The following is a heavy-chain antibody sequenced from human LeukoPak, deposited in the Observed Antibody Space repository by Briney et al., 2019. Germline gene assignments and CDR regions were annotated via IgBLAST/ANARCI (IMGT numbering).Heavy chain of an antibody. CDR3: ARWVGYSNWFDP. CDR2: INPNGGGT. V-gene: IGHV1-2*02. CDR1: GHTFSGYY. D-gene: IGHD2-15*01. Sequence: ASVRVSCKASGHTFSGYYMFWVRQAPGQGLEWMGWINPNGGGTNYAQKFQGRVTMSRDTSISTAYMELSRLTSDDTAVYYCARWVGYSNWFDPWGQGTLVTVSS. J-gene: IGHJ5*02.